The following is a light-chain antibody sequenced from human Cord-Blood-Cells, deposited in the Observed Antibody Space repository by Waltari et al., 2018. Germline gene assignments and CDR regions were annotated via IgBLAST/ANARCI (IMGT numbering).Light chain of an antibody. J-gene: IGLJ2*01. CDR3: AAWDDSLSGPV. CDR2: RNK. Sequence: QSVLTQPPSASGTPGQRVTISCSGSSSNIGSNYVYCYQQPPGTAPKLLIYRNKQRPSGVPDRFSGSKSGTSASLAISGLRSEDEADYYCAAWDDSLSGPVFGGGTKLTVL. V-gene: IGLV1-47*01. CDR1: SSNIGSNY.